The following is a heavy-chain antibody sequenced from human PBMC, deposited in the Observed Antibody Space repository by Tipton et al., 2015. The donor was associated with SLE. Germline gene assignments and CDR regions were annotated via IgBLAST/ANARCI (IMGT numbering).Heavy chain of an antibody. J-gene: IGHJ4*01. Sequence: TLSLTCTVSGGSITSGTYYWTWSRQPAGKGLEWIGHISSRGSTNYNPSLKSRVTISLDTSKNQFSLRLSSVTAADTAAYYCARGAKERITLVRVRPYYFDYWGQGSLVTVSS. CDR2: ISSRGST. CDR1: GGSITSGTYY. D-gene: IGHD3-10*01. V-gene: IGHV4-61*09. CDR3: ARGAKERITLVRVRPYYFDY.